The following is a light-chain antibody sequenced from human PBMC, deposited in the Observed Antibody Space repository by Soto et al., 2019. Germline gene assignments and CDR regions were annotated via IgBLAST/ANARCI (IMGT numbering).Light chain of an antibody. J-gene: IGLJ1*01. Sequence: QSVLTQPPSVSGAPGLRVTIFCTGSSSNIGAGYDVHWYLQLPGTAPKLLIYGNTNRPSGVPDRFSGSKSGSSASLAITGLQAEDEADYYCQSHDSSLHASVFGTGTKVTVL. CDR1: SSNIGAGYD. CDR2: GNT. CDR3: QSHDSSLHASV. V-gene: IGLV1-40*01.